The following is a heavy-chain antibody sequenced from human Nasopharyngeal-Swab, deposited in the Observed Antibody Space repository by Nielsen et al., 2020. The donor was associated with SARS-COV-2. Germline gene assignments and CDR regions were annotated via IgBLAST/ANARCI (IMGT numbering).Heavy chain of an antibody. CDR3: AREGDIVVVTALDY. CDR2: ISYDGSNK. Sequence: GGSLRLSCAASGFTFSSYGMHWVRQAPGKGLEWVAVISYDGSNKYYADSVKGRFTISRDNSKNTLYLQMNSLGAEDTAVYYCAREGDIVVVTALDYWGQGTLVTVSS. J-gene: IGHJ4*02. CDR1: GFTFSSYG. D-gene: IGHD2-21*02. V-gene: IGHV3-30*03.